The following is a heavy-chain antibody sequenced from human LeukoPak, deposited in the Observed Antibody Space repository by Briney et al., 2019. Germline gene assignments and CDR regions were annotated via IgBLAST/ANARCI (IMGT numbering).Heavy chain of an antibody. Sequence: SETLSLTCSVYGGSFSSYYWSWIRQPPGKGLEWIGEINDSGGTNYNPSLKSRFTISVDTPKNQFSLKPSSVTAADTAIYYCARGPRGAKSSGWYLLGFDYWGQGTLVTVSS. CDR2: INDSGGT. V-gene: IGHV4-34*01. D-gene: IGHD6-19*01. CDR3: ARGPRGAKSSGWYLLGFDY. J-gene: IGHJ4*02. CDR1: GGSFSSYY.